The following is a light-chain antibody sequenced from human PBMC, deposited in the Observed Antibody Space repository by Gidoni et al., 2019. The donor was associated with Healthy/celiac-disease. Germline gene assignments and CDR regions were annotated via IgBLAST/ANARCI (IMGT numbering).Light chain of an antibody. CDR2: SNN. Sequence: HSVLTQPPSASGTPGQRVTISCSGSSSNIGSNTVNWYQQLPGTAPKLLIYSNNQRPSGVPDRFSGSKSGTSASLAISGLQSEDEADYYCEAWDDSLNGPVFGGGTKLTVL. CDR3: EAWDDSLNGPV. V-gene: IGLV1-44*01. J-gene: IGLJ2*01. CDR1: SSNIGSNT.